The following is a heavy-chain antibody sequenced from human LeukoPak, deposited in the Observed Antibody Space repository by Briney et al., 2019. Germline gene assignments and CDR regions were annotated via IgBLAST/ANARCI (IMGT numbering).Heavy chain of an antibody. V-gene: IGHV1-18*01. J-gene: IGHJ4*02. CDR1: AYTFTNYG. D-gene: IGHD2-2*01. CDR3: ARADEYASEYYFDY. CDR2: ISAYNGDT. Sequence: ASVKVSCKASAYTFTNYGISWVRQAPGQGLEWMGWISAYNGDTNYAQKLQGRVTMTTDTSTSTAYMELRSLRSDDTAVYYCARADEYASEYYFDYWGQGTLVTVSS.